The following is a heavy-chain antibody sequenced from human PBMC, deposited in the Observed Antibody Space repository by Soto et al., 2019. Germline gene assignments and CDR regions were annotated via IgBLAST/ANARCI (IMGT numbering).Heavy chain of an antibody. CDR2: IYWDDDK. J-gene: IGHJ4*02. Sequence: HITLKESGPTLVQPTQPLTLTCTFSGFSLSTSGVAVGWIRQPPGKALECLALIYWDDDKRYSPSLKSRLTSTKDTSKNQMFLTDTNMDPVDTATYYCAHSKISSSWFLSFDYWGQGTLVTVSS. D-gene: IGHD6-13*01. V-gene: IGHV2-5*02. CDR1: GFSLSTSGVA. CDR3: AHSKISSSWFLSFDY.